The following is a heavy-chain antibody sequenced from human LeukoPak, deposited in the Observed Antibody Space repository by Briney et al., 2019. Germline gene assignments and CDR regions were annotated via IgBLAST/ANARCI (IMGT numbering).Heavy chain of an antibody. V-gene: IGHV3-15*01. CDR3: TSSSHSSIRFDY. D-gene: IGHD6-13*01. J-gene: IGHJ4*02. CDR2: IRSKTDGGSI. Sequence: PGGSLRLSCAPSGSTFSNAWMSWVRQAPGKGLEWVGRIRSKTDGGSIEYGAPVKGRFTISRDNSKNTLYLQMNSLRAEDRAVYYCTSSSHSSIRFDYWGQGTLVTVSS. CDR1: GSTFSNAW.